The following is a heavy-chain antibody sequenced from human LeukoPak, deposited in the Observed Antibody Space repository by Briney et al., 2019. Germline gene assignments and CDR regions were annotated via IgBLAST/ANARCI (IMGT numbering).Heavy chain of an antibody. J-gene: IGHJ4*02. D-gene: IGHD5-12*01. CDR3: AREGMYSGYDFKGFDY. V-gene: IGHV3-7*01. CDR1: GFTFSSYW. CDR2: IKQDGSEK. Sequence: HPGGSLRLSCAASGFTFSSYWMSWVRQAPGKGLEWVANIKQDGSEKYYVDSVEGRFTISRDNAKNSLYLQMNSLRAEDTAVYYCAREGMYSGYDFKGFDYWGQGTLVTVSS.